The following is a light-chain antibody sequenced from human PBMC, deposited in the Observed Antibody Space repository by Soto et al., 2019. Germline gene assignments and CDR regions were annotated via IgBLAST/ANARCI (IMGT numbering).Light chain of an antibody. J-gene: IGKJ1*01. CDR1: QSVSSN. V-gene: IGKV3-15*01. CDR3: HQRQSWPRT. CDR2: GAS. Sequence: EIFMTQSPATLSVSQWEIATLSCRASQSVSSNLAWYQQKPGQAPRLLIYGASTRATGIPARFSASGSGTDFTLTISDVQPEDFALYYCHQRQSWPRTFGQGTKVDI.